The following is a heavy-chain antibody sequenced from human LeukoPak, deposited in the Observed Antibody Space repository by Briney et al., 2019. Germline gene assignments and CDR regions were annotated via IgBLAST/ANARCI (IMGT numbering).Heavy chain of an antibody. J-gene: IGHJ4*02. CDR3: ARHDNDDDFDY. CDR1: GYTFTRYA. D-gene: IGHD3-16*01. V-gene: IGHV7-4-1*02. Sequence: ASVKVSCKASGYTFTRYAVNWLRQAPGQGLEWMGWINMYTANPAYAQGFTERFVFSLDTSVTTAYLQISNLKTEDTAVYYCARHDNDDDFDYWGQGTLVTVSS. CDR2: INMYTANP.